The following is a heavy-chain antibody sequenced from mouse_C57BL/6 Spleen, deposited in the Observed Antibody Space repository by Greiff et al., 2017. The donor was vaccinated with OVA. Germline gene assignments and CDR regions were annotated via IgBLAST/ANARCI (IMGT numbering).Heavy chain of an antibody. CDR1: GYTFTDYY. D-gene: IGHD1-1*01. J-gene: IGHJ1*03. Sequence: VQLVESGAELVRPGASVKLSCKASGYTFTDYYINWVKQRPGQGLEWIARIYPGSGNTYYNEKFKGKATLTAEKSSSTAYMQLSSLTSEDSAVYFCAREGFITTVSGYFDVRGTGTTVTVSS. V-gene: IGHV1-76*01. CDR3: AREGFITTVSGYFDV. CDR2: IYPGSGNT.